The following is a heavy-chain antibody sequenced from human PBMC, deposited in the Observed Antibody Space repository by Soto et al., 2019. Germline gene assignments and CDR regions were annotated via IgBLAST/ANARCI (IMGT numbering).Heavy chain of an antibody. CDR1: GFTFSSYA. D-gene: IGHD6-13*01. CDR3: ARANGIAAAGLDAFDI. J-gene: IGHJ3*02. CDR2: ISYDGSNK. Sequence: QVQLVESGGGVVQPGRSLRLSCAASGFTFSSYAMHWVRQAPGKGLEWVAVISYDGSNKYYADSVKGRFTISRDNSKNTLYLQMNSLRAEDTAVYYCARANGIAAAGLDAFDIWGQGTMVTVSS. V-gene: IGHV3-30-3*01.